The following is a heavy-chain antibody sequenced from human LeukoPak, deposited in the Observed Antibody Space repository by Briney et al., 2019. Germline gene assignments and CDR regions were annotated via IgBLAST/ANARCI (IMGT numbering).Heavy chain of an antibody. Sequence: ASVKVSCKASGNTFTGYYMHWVRQAPGQGLEWMGWINPNSGGTNYAQKFQGRVTMTRDTSISTAYMELSRLRSDDTAVYYCARSTVTTLGHDYWGQGTLVTVSS. CDR3: ARSTVTTLGHDY. J-gene: IGHJ4*02. CDR2: INPNSGGT. D-gene: IGHD4-17*01. CDR1: GNTFTGYY. V-gene: IGHV1-2*02.